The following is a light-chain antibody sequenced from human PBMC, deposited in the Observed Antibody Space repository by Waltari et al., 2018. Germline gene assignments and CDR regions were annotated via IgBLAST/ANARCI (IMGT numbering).Light chain of an antibody. V-gene: IGLV2-8*01. CDR3: SSYGGSNNWV. CDR2: DVS. Sequence: SWYRQHPVIAPKVLIYDVSRRPSGVPHRFSSSNPSHPASLSVSGLQAEEEADSYCSSYGGSNNWVFGGGTKLTVL. J-gene: IGLJ3*02.